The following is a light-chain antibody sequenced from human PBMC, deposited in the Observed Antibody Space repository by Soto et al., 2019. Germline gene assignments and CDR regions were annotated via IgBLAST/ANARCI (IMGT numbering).Light chain of an antibody. CDR1: QSVSSY. CDR2: DAS. CDR3: QQRSNWPPIT. Sequence: EIVLTQSSATLSLSPWERATLSCRASQSVSSYLAWCQQKPGQAPRLLIYDASNRATGIPARFSGSGSGTDFTLTISSLEPEDFAVYYCQQRSNWPPITFGQGTRLEI. V-gene: IGKV3-11*01. J-gene: IGKJ5*01.